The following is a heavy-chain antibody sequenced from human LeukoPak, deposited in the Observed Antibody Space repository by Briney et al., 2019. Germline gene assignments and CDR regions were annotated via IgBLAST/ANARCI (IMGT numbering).Heavy chain of an antibody. Sequence: GGSLRLPCAASGFTFDDYAMHWVRHAPGKGLEWVSGISWNSGSIGYADSVKGRFTISRDNAKNSLYLQMNSLRAEDTALYYCAKAYSGSFPGDYFDYWGQGTLVTVSS. CDR1: GFTFDDYA. J-gene: IGHJ4*02. CDR2: ISWNSGSI. V-gene: IGHV3-9*01. CDR3: AKAYSGSFPGDYFDY. D-gene: IGHD1-26*01.